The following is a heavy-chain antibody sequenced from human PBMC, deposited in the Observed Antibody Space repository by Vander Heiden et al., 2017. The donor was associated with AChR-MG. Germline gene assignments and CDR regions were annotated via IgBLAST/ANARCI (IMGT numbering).Heavy chain of an antibody. CDR2: ISGSGGST. CDR3: AKDEVAIVTPGLLFHN. D-gene: IGHD5-18*01. Sequence: EVQLLESGGGLVQPGGLLRLSCAASGFTFSSYAMSWVRQAPGKGLEWVSAISGSGGSTYYADSVKGRFTISRDNSKNTLYLQMNSLRAEDTAVYYCAKDEVAIVTPGLLFHNWGQGTLVTVSS. V-gene: IGHV3-23*01. J-gene: IGHJ4*02. CDR1: GFTFSSYA.